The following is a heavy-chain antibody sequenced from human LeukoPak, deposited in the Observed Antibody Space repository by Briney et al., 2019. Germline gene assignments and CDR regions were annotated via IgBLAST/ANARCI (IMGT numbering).Heavy chain of an antibody. CDR2: ISGGGGST. CDR3: AKDHTVSPGGAYGGANWFDP. CDR1: GFTFSSHA. J-gene: IGHJ5*02. Sequence: GGSLRLSCAASGFTFSSHAMSWVRQAPGKGLEWVSLISGGGGSTYYADSVNGRFTISRDNSKNTVYLQMNSLRTEDTAVYYCAKDHTVSPGGAYGGANWFDPWGQGTLVTVSS. V-gene: IGHV3-23*01. D-gene: IGHD3-16*01.